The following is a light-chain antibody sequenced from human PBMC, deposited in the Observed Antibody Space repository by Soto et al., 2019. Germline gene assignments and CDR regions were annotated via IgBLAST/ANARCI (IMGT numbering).Light chain of an antibody. Sequence: DIQMTQSPSSLSASVGDRVTFSFQASQNINNYLNWYQQKPGRAPKLLTYDASNLEAGVPSRFRGSGSGTDFTFTISRLQPEDIATYYCQQYENLPTFGQGTRLEIK. CDR1: QNINNY. CDR3: QQYENLPT. V-gene: IGKV1-33*01. J-gene: IGKJ5*01. CDR2: DAS.